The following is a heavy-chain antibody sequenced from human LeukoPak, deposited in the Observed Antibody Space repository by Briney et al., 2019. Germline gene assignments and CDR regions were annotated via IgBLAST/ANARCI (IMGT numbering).Heavy chain of an antibody. J-gene: IGHJ1*01. D-gene: IGHD4-23*01. V-gene: IGHV3-9*01. CDR3: AKGGGNSGYFQH. CDR2: ISWNSDNI. Sequence: GGSLRLSCAPSGFTFDDYAMHWVRQAPGKGLEWVSGISWNSDNIGYADSVKGRFTISRDNAKNSLYLQMNSLRAEDTAFHYCAKGGGNSGYFQHWGQGTLVTVSS. CDR1: GFTFDDYA.